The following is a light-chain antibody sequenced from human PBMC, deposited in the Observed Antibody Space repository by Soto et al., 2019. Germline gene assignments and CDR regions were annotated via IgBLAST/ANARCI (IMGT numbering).Light chain of an antibody. J-gene: IGKJ5*01. V-gene: IGKV3-11*01. CDR3: QQRSNWPT. CDR1: QSVSSY. CDR2: DAS. Sequence: EIVLTQSPATLSLSPGERATLSCRASQSVSSYLAWYQPKPGQAPSLLIYDASNRATGIPARFSGSGSGTDFTLTIRSLEPEDFAVDYCQQRSNWPTFGQGTRLEIK.